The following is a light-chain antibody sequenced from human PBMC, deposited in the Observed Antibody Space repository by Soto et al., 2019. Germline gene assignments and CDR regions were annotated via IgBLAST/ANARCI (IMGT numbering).Light chain of an antibody. Sequence: LAQPASVSGSPGQSITISCTGTSSDVGGYNYVSWYQQHPGKAPKLMIYEVSNRPSGVSNRFSGSKSGNTASLTISGLQAEDEADYYRSSYTSSSTLYVFGTGTKVTVL. V-gene: IGLV2-14*01. CDR2: EVS. CDR3: SSYTSSSTLYV. J-gene: IGLJ1*01. CDR1: SSDVGGYNY.